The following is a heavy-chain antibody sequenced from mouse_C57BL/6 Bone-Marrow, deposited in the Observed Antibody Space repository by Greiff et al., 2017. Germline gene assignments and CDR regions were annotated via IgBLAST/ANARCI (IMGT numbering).Heavy chain of an antibody. D-gene: IGHD2-3*01. V-gene: IGHV2-2*01. Sequence: QVQLQQSGPGLVQPSQSLSITCTVSGFSLTSYGVHWVRQSPGKGLEWLGVIWSGGSTDYNAAFISRLSISKDNSKSQVFLKMNSRQADDTAIYYCASREPIYDGYYVYAMDYWGQGTSVTVSS. CDR3: ASREPIYDGYYVYAMDY. J-gene: IGHJ4*01. CDR2: IWSGGST. CDR1: GFSLTSYG.